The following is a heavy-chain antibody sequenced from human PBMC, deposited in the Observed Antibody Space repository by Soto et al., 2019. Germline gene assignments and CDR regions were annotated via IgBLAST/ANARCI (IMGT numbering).Heavy chain of an antibody. CDR2: IYYSGST. Sequence: QVQLQESGPGLVKPSETLSLTCTVSGGSISSYYWSWIRQPPGKGLEWIGYIYYSGSTNYNPSLKGGVTTPVDTSKDQFALKLSSLTAADTAVYYCARVSVTISDYWGQGTLVTVSS. CDR1: GGSISSYY. CDR3: ARVSVTISDY. D-gene: IGHD4-4*01. V-gene: IGHV4-59*08. J-gene: IGHJ4*02.